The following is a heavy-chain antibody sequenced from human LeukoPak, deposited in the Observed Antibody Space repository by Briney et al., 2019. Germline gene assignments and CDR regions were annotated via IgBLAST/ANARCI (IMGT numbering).Heavy chain of an antibody. V-gene: IGHV3-21*01. CDR2: ISSSSSYI. CDR3: ARDLYDYGDSLNAFDI. CDR1: GFTFSSYS. J-gene: IGHJ3*02. D-gene: IGHD4-17*01. Sequence: GGSPRLSCAASGFTFSSYSMNWVRQAPGKGLEWVSSISSSSSYIYYADSVKGRFTISRDNAKNSLYLQMNSLRAEDTAVYYCARDLYDYGDSLNAFDIWGQGTMVTVSS.